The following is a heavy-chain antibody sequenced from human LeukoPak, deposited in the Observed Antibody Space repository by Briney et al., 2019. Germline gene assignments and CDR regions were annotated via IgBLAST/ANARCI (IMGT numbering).Heavy chain of an antibody. J-gene: IGHJ4*02. CDR2: IYYSGST. Sequence: SETLSLTCTVSGGSISSYYWSWIRQPPGKGLEWIGYIYYSGSTNYNPSLKSRVTISVDTSKNQFSLKLSSVTAADTAVYYCARQYDSSGYYFAEYYFDYWGQGTLVTVSS. D-gene: IGHD3-22*01. V-gene: IGHV4-59*01. CDR3: ARQYDSSGYYFAEYYFDY. CDR1: GGSISSYY.